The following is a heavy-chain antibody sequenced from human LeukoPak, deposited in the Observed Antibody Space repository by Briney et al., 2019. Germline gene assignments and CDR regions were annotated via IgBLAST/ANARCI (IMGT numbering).Heavy chain of an antibody. J-gene: IGHJ3*02. Sequence: ASVKVSCKASGYTFTGYYIHWVRQAPGHGLEWMGWINPNTGGTNYAQKFQGRVTMTRDTSIITAYMELSRLRSDDTAVYYCARHTTGTPGDWSVAFDIWGQGTMVTVSS. CDR3: ARHTTGTPGDWSVAFDI. D-gene: IGHD1-1*01. CDR1: GYTFTGYY. V-gene: IGHV1-2*02. CDR2: INPNTGGT.